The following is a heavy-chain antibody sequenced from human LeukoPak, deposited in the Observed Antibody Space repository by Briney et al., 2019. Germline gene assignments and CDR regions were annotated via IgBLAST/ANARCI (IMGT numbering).Heavy chain of an antibody. J-gene: IGHJ4*02. CDR1: GGTFSSYT. Sequence: SVKVSCKASGGTFSSYTISWVRQAPGQGLEWMGRIIPILGIANYAQKFQGRVTITADKSTSTAYMELSSLRSEDTAVYYCARDRCGGDCSDYYFDYWGQRTLVTVSS. CDR3: ARDRCGGDCSDYYFDY. CDR2: IIPILGIA. D-gene: IGHD2-21*01. V-gene: IGHV1-69*04.